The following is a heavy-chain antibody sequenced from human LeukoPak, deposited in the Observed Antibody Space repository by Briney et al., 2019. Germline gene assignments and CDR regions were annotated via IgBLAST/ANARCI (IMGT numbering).Heavy chain of an antibody. J-gene: IGHJ1*01. V-gene: IGHV3-49*04. Sequence: PGGSLRLSCATSGFTFGDFAMSWVRQAPGKGLEWVGFIRNKLHGDTSEYAASVKGRCTISRDDSKSIAYLQMNSLQTEDTAVYYCARGAVSDHGEGQYLQHWGPGALGTVSS. D-gene: IGHD4-17*01. CDR1: GFTFGDFA. CDR2: IRNKLHGDTS. CDR3: ARGAVSDHGEGQYLQH.